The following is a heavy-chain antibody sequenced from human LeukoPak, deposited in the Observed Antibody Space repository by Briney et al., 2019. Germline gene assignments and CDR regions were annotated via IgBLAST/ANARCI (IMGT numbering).Heavy chain of an antibody. CDR1: GYTFTGYY. V-gene: IGHV1-2*02. Sequence: ASVKVSCKASGYTFTGYYMHWVRQAPGQGLEWMGWINPNSGGTNYAQKFQGRVTMTRDTSISTAYKELSRLRSDDTAVYYCARGPSAWGVVFIKIDYWGQGTLVTVSS. J-gene: IGHJ4*02. D-gene: IGHD2-8*02. CDR2: INPNSGGT. CDR3: ARGPSAWGVVFIKIDY.